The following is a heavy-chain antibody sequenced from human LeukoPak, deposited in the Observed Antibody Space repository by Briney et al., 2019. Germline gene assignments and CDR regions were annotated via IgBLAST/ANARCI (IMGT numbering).Heavy chain of an antibody. CDR1: GGSISSSSYN. CDR3: ARRHRGSYYGKHWFDP. Sequence: SETLTLTCNVSGGSISSSSYNWGWIRQPPGKPLEWIGSVYYSGGTYYNPSLKSRVTISVDTSKNQFSLILNSVTAADTAVYYCARRHRGSYYGKHWFDPSGQGTLVTVSS. D-gene: IGHD1-26*01. CDR2: VYYSGGT. V-gene: IGHV4-39*01. J-gene: IGHJ5*02.